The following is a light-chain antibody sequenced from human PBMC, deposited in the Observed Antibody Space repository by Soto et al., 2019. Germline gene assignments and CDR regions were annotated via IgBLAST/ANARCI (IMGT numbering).Light chain of an antibody. Sequence: QSALTQPASVSGSPGQSITISCTGTSSEVGGYNYVSWYQQHPGKAPKLMIYEFSNRPSGVSNRFSGAKSGNTASLTISGPQAEDEGDSCCSSYTSSTVVVFGGWTKLTV. V-gene: IGLV2-14*01. J-gene: IGLJ2*01. CDR3: SSYTSSTVVV. CDR2: EFS. CDR1: SSEVGGYNY.